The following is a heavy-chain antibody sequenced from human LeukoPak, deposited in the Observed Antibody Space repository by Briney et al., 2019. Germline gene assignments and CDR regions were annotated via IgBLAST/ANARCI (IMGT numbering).Heavy chain of an antibody. V-gene: IGHV4-4*07. CDR1: GGSITTHY. CDR3: ARNLGYNWFGP. J-gene: IGHJ5*02. CDR2: IHTSGST. D-gene: IGHD1-26*01. Sequence: PSETLSLTCTVSGGSITTHYWSWIRHPAGKGLEWIGRIHTSGSTNYNPSLEGRATMSLDTSKNQFSLNLISVTAADTALYYCARNLGYNWFGPWGQGTLVTVSS.